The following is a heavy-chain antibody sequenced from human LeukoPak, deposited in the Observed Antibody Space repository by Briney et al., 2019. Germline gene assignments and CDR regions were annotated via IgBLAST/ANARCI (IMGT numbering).Heavy chain of an antibody. V-gene: IGHV3-30*04. D-gene: IGHD1-26*01. CDR3: TKGEGVTDYYPFIGPYFDL. J-gene: IGHJ2*01. CDR1: GFTFIDYA. Sequence: GGSLRLSCAASGFTFIDYAMHWVRQAPGKGLDWVAAISYDGNSKYYPDSVKGRFTISRDKSENMLYLQMTSLRIEDTAVYYCTKGEGVTDYYPFIGPYFDLWGRGTPVTVSS. CDR2: ISYDGNSK.